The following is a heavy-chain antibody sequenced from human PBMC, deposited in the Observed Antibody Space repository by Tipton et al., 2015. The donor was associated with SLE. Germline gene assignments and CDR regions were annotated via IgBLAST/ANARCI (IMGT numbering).Heavy chain of an antibody. CDR3: ARLLTIFGVVN. V-gene: IGHV4-39*07. CDR2: IYSSGTT. Sequence: LRLSCTVSGGSITRSGNYWGWIRQPPGKGLEWIGSIYSSGTTYYNPSPKSRVTISVDTSKNQFSLRRSSVTAADTAVYYCARLLTIFGVVNWGQGTLVTVSS. J-gene: IGHJ4*02. CDR1: GGSITRSGNY. D-gene: IGHD3-3*01.